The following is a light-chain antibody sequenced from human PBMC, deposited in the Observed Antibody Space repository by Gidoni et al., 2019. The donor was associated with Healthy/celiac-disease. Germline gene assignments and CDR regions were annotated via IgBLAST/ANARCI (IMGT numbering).Light chain of an antibody. CDR1: QDISNY. CDR2: DAS. Sequence: DIQMTQSPSSLSASVGDRVTITCQASQDISNYLNWYHQKPGKAPKLLIYDASNLETGVPSRFSGSGSGTDFTFTISSLQPEDIATYYCQQYDNLPRLAFGPGTKVDIK. CDR3: QQYDNLPRLA. V-gene: IGKV1-33*01. J-gene: IGKJ3*01.